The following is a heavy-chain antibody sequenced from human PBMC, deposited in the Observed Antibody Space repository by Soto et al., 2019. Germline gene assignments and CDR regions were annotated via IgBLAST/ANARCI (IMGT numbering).Heavy chain of an antibody. CDR2: ISYDGSNK. D-gene: IGHD6-6*01. J-gene: IGHJ6*02. Sequence: PGGSLRLSCAASGFTFSSYGMHWVRQAPGKGLEWVAVISYDGSNKYYADSVKGRFTISRDNSKNTLYRQMNSLRAEDTAVYYCAKDRWYSSSSRGYYYYGMDVWGQGTTVTVSS. CDR3: AKDRWYSSSSRGYYYYGMDV. CDR1: GFTFSSYG. V-gene: IGHV3-30*18.